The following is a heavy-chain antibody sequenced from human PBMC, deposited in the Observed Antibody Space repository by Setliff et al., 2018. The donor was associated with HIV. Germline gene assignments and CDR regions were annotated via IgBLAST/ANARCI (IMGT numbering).Heavy chain of an antibody. J-gene: IGHJ4*02. CDR1: GGSLSGFY. V-gene: IGHV4-34*01. D-gene: IGHD3-22*01. CDR2: VTHSGST. Sequence: PSETLSLTCAVYGGSLSGFYWTFIRQSPGKGLEWIGEVTHSGSTNYNPSLKSRVTISVDTSKNQFSLKLSSVTAADTAVFYCARLTTTYYYDSSAYYHPVWGQGALVTLSS. CDR3: ARLTTTYYYDSSAYYHPV.